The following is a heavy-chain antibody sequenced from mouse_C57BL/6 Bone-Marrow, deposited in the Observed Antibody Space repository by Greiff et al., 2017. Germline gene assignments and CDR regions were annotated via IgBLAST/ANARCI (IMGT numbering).Heavy chain of an antibody. CDR2: ISSGGSYT. Sequence: EVKLMESGGDLVKPGGSLKLSCAASGFTFSSYGMSWVRQTPDKMLEWVATISSGGSYTYYRDSVKGRFTISRDNAKNTLYLQMSSLKSEDTAMYYCARQPLVFDVWGTGTTVTVSS. CDR3: ARQPLVFDV. J-gene: IGHJ1*03. V-gene: IGHV5-6*01. CDR1: GFTFSSYG.